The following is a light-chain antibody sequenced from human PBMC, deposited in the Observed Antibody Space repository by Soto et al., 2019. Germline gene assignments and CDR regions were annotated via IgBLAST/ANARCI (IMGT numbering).Light chain of an antibody. J-gene: IGKJ4*01. CDR2: DAS. V-gene: IGKV3-15*01. Sequence: IVMAQSPVTLSVSPGERATLSCRASQTIRSDLAWYQQKPGQAPRLLISDASTRATGIPARFNGSGSGTEFTLAISSLQSEDFAIYYCHQYNTWPLTFGGGTKVDIK. CDR1: QTIRSD. CDR3: HQYNTWPLT.